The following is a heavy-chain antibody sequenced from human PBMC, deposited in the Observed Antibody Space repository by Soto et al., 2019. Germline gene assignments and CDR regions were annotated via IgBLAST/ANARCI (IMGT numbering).Heavy chain of an antibody. CDR3: ARGLGDSSSWYPSWFDP. Sequence: QVQLQESGPGLVKPSQTLSLTCTVSGGSISSGDYYWSWIRQPPGKGLEWIGYIYYSGSTYYNPSLKSRVTISVDTSKNQFSLKLSSVTAADTAVYYCARGLGDSSSWYPSWFDPWGQGTLVTVSS. V-gene: IGHV4-30-4*01. CDR2: IYYSGST. D-gene: IGHD6-13*01. CDR1: GGSISSGDYY. J-gene: IGHJ5*02.